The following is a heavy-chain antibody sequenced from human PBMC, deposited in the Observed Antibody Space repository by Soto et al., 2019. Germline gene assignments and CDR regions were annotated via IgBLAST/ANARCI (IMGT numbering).Heavy chain of an antibody. CDR1: GFTFSSYE. CDR2: ISSSGSTI. CDR3: APAPTGLDV. J-gene: IGHJ6*02. Sequence: PGGSLRLSCAASGFTFSSYEMNWVRQAPGKGLEWISYISSSGSTIYYADSVEGRFTISRDNAKNSLYLQMNSLRVEDTAVYYCAPAPTGLDVWGQGTTVTVSS. D-gene: IGHD1-1*01. V-gene: IGHV3-48*03.